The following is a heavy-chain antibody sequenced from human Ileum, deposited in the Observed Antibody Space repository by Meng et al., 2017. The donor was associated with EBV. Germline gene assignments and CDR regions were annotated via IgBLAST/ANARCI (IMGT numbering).Heavy chain of an antibody. V-gene: IGHV4-61*08. CDR2: IYNSGST. D-gene: IGHD6-19*01. CDR3: ARDGYSSGSD. J-gene: IGHJ4*02. CDR1: GGSVSSGGNY. Sequence: GQLQESGPGLVKPSETLSLTCSGSGGSVSSGGNYWSWIRQPPGKGLEWIGYIYNSGSTNYNPSLKSRVTISVDTSKNQFSLKLSSVTAADTAVYYCARDGYSSGSDWGQGTLVTVSS.